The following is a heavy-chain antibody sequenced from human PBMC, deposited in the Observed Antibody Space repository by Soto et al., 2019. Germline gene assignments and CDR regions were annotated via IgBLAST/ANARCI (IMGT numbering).Heavy chain of an antibody. J-gene: IGHJ4*02. CDR1: GGTFSSYA. D-gene: IGHD6-13*01. V-gene: IGHV1-69*13. CDR2: IIPIFGTA. Sequence: SVKVSCKASGGTFSSYAISWVRQAPGQGLEWMGGIIPIFGTANYAQKFQGRVTITADESTSTAYMELSSLRSEDTAVYYCATSVGIAAHRVDYWGQGTLVTVSS. CDR3: ATSVGIAAHRVDY.